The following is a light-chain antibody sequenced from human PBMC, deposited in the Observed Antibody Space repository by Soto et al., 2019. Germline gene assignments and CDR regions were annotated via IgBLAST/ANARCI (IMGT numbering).Light chain of an antibody. CDR3: QQYKDSMWT. V-gene: IGKV1-5*01. Sequence: DIQMTQSPATLSASVGDRVTITCRASQTVERRLAWYQQKPGRAPSLLISGVSSLERGVPSRFSGSGSATEFTLTISGLQADDFATYYCQQYKDSMWTFGQGTKV. CDR1: QTVERR. J-gene: IGKJ1*01. CDR2: GVS.